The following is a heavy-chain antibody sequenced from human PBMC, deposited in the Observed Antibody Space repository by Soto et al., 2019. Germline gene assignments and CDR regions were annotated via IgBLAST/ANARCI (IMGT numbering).Heavy chain of an antibody. J-gene: IGHJ6*02. CDR1: GFTFSSYW. CDR3: ARDRSFQVSKTHRPYYYSDGKDV. Sequence: TGGSLRLSCAASGFTFSSYWMSWVRQAPGKGLEWVANIKQDGSEKYYVDSVKGRFTISRDNAKNSLYLQMNSLRAEDTAVYYCARDRSFQVSKTHRPYYYSDGKDVWGQGTTVTVSS. V-gene: IGHV3-7*05. CDR2: IKQDGSEK. D-gene: IGHD2-8*01.